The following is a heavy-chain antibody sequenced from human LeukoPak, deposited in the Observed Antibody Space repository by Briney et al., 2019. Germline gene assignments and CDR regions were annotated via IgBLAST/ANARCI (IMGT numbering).Heavy chain of an antibody. CDR1: GITFSSYA. CDR2: ISFSGGST. Sequence: GGSLRLSCAASGITFSSYAMSWVRQAPGKGLEWVSAISFSGGSTYYADSVKGRFTISRDDSMNTLYLQMNSLTGEDTAVYYCAKMFGGSGSRCFDYWGQGTLVTVSA. D-gene: IGHD3-10*01. J-gene: IGHJ4*02. CDR3: AKMFGGSGSRCFDY. V-gene: IGHV3-23*01.